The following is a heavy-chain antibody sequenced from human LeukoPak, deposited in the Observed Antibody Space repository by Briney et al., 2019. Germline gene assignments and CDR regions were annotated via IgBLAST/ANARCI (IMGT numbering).Heavy chain of an antibody. J-gene: IGHJ4*02. CDR2: ISSNGGST. CDR3: VKFWGVSGSYPW. D-gene: IGHD1-26*01. Sequence: TGGSLRLSCAASGFTFSSYGMHWVRQAPGKGLEYVSAISSNGGSTYYADSVKGRFTISRDNSKNTLYLQMSSLRAEDTAVYYCVKFWGVSGSYPWWGQGTLVTVSS. V-gene: IGHV3-64D*06. CDR1: GFTFSSYG.